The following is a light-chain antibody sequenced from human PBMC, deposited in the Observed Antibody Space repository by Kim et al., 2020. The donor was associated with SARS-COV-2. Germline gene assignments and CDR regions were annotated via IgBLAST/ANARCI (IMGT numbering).Light chain of an antibody. CDR2: QDG. CDR1: KLGNKY. V-gene: IGLV3-1*01. Sequence: VSPGQTASISCSGDKLGNKYAYWYQQKPGQSPILVIYQDGKRPSGIPERFSGSNSGNTATLTITGTQAMDEADYYCQAWERSTAIFGGGTQLTVL. CDR3: QAWERSTAI. J-gene: IGLJ2*01.